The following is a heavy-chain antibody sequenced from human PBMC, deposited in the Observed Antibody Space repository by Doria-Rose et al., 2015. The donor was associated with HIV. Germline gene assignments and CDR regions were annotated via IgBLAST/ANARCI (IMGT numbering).Heavy chain of an antibody. D-gene: IGHD1-26*01. Sequence: PGQWLEWMGRILPILDIVNYALRFQGRVTITADESTSTAYMELSSLRSEDTAIYYCASQWERSSFDYWGQGTLVTVSS. V-gene: IGHV1-69*02. J-gene: IGHJ4*02. CDR2: ILPILDIV. CDR3: ASQWERSSFDY.